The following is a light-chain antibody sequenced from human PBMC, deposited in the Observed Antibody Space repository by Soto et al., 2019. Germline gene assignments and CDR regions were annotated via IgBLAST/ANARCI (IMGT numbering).Light chain of an antibody. CDR2: EAS. J-gene: IGKJ1*01. Sequence: DIQMTQSPSTLSASVGDRVTITCRASQSISGSLAWYQQKPGKAPNLLIYEASNLKSGVPSRFSGSGSGTEYTLTISNLQPDDSASYYCQQYNGYSTFGQGTRVEIK. CDR1: QSISGS. V-gene: IGKV1-5*03. CDR3: QQYNGYST.